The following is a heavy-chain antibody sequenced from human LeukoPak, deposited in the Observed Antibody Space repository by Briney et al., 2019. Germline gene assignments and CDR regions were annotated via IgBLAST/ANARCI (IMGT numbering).Heavy chain of an antibody. CDR2: IYHSGST. CDR3: AREGYYDSSGYSY. V-gene: IGHV4-4*02. D-gene: IGHD3-22*01. Sequence: SGTLSLTCAVSGGSISSSNWWSWVRQPPGKGLEWIGEIYHSGSTNYNPSLKSRVTISVDKSKNQFSLKLSSVTAADTAVYYCAREGYYDSSGYSYWGQGTLVTVSS. CDR1: GGSISSSNW. J-gene: IGHJ4*02.